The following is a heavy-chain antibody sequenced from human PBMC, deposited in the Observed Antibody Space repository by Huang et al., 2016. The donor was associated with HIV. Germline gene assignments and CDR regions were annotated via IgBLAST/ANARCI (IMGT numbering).Heavy chain of an antibody. J-gene: IGHJ4*02. CDR2: NNTHTGNP. CDR3: ASSPGGVFGVFDY. CDR1: GYTFTSYA. D-gene: IGHD3-3*01. V-gene: IGHV7-4-1*02. Sequence: QVQLVQSGSELKKPGASVKVSCKASGYTFTSYAMNWVRQAPGQGLEWMGWNNTHTGNPTYAQGFIGRVGFALDTPVRTAYRQISRLKAEDTGVYYCASSPGGVFGVFDYWGQGTLVTVSS.